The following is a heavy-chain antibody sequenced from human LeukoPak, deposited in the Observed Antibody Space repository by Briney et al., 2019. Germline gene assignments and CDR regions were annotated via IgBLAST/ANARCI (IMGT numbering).Heavy chain of an antibody. CDR3: ARWDDSAWAFGT. J-gene: IGHJ5*02. V-gene: IGHV4-61*05. D-gene: IGHD6-19*01. Sequence: SETLSLTCTVSGGSISSSSYYWGWLRQSPGKGLEWIGYFTLGGGGTTSYNSSLKSRVTISRDTSKNQLSLKLTSVTDADTAVYYCARWDDSAWAFGTWGPGTLVTVSS. CDR2: FTLGGGGTT. CDR1: GGSISSSSYY.